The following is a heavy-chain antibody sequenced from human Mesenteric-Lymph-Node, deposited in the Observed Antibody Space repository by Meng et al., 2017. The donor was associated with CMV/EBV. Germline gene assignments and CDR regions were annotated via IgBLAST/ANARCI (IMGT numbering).Heavy chain of an antibody. CDR1: GFTFSSYE. V-gene: IGHV3-48*03. CDR2: ISRTGSDI. Sequence: GESLKISCAASGFTFSSYEMNWVRQAPGKGLEWISYISRTGSDIYYADSVKGRFTISRDNAKNSLYLQMNSLRAEDTAVYFCARDVTMVRGVFPYFYGMDVWSQGTTVTVSS. D-gene: IGHD3-10*01. J-gene: IGHJ6*02. CDR3: ARDVTMVRGVFPYFYGMDV.